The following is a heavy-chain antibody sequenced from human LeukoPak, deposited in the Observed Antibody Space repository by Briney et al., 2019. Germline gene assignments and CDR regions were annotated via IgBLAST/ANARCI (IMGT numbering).Heavy chain of an antibody. J-gene: IGHJ6*03. CDR3: AKGLVHYYVDV. Sequence: SVKVSCKASGGTFSSYDISWVRQAPGQGLEWMGGVMPISGTANYAQKFQGRVTITADESTSTAYMELSSLRSEDTAVYYCAKGLVHYYVDVWGKGTTVTISS. V-gene: IGHV1-69*13. CDR2: VMPISGTA. D-gene: IGHD6-6*01. CDR1: GGTFSSYD.